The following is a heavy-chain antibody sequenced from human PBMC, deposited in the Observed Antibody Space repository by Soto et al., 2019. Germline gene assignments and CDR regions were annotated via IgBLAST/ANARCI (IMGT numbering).Heavy chain of an antibody. CDR3: ARVEGTGSYFDY. CDR1: GGSNSSYY. V-gene: IGHV4-59*01. J-gene: IGHJ4*02. D-gene: IGHD3-10*01. Sequence: SETLSLTCTVSGGSNSSYYWSWIRQPPGKGLEWIGYIYYSGSTNYNPSLKSRVTISVDTSKNQFSLKLSSVTAADTAVYYCARVEGTGSYFDYWGQGTLVTVSS. CDR2: IYYSGST.